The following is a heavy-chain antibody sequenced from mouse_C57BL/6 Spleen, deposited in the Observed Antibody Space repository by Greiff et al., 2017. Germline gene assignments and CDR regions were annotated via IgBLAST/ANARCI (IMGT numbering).Heavy chain of an antibody. CDR1: GYTFTSYW. CDR3: ARSSYYGSSGDY. Sequence: VQLQQPGAELVMPGASVKLSCKASGYTFTSYWMHWVKQRPGQGLEWIGEIDPSDSYTNYNQTFKGKSTLTVDKSSSTAYMQLSSLTSEDSAVYYCARSSYYGSSGDYWGQGTTLTVSS. D-gene: IGHD1-1*01. J-gene: IGHJ2*01. CDR2: IDPSDSYT. V-gene: IGHV1-69*01.